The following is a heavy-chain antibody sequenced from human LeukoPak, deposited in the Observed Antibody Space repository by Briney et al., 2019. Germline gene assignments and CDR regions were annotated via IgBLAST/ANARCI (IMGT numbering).Heavy chain of an antibody. D-gene: IGHD3-22*01. CDR2: INPSGGGT. CDR3: ARTGTMIPYAFDI. V-gene: IGHV1-46*01. J-gene: IGHJ3*02. CDR1: GYTFTSYY. Sequence: ASVKVSCKASGYTFTSYYMHWVRQAPGQGLEWMGIINPSGGGTSYAQKFQGRITMTRDMSTSTVSMELSSLRSEDTAVYYCARTGTMIPYAFDIWGQGTMVTVSS.